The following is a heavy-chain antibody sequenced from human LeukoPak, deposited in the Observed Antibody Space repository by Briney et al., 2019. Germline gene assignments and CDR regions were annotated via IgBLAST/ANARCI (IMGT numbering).Heavy chain of an antibody. D-gene: IGHD2-15*01. J-gene: IGHJ4*02. CDR1: GFTFSFYW. CDR2: INNDGRST. Sequence: GGSLRLSCASSGFTFSFYWMHWVRQAPGKGLVWVSRINNDGRSTSYAGSVKGRFTISRDNAKNTLYLQMNSLRAEDTAVYYCARDNEYCTGGTCRLDYWGQGALVTDCS. V-gene: IGHV3-74*01. CDR3: ARDNEYCTGGTCRLDY.